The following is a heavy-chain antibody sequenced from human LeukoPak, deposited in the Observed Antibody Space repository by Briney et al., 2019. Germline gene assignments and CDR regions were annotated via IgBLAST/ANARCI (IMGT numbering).Heavy chain of an antibody. CDR1: GYTFTSYD. Sequence: ASVKVSCKASGYTFTSYDINWVRQATGQGLEWMGWMNPNSGNTGYAQKFQGRVTMTRNTSISTAYMELSSLRSEDTAVYYCARGNVSGWYFSIRYYYGMDVWGQGTTVTVSS. CDR3: ARGNVSGWYFSIRYYYGMDV. J-gene: IGHJ6*02. CDR2: MNPNSGNT. V-gene: IGHV1-8*01. D-gene: IGHD6-19*01.